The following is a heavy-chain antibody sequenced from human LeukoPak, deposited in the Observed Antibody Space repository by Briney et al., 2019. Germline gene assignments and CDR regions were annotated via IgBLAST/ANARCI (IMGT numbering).Heavy chain of an antibody. CDR2: ISSTSSYI. CDR1: GSTFSTYT. D-gene: IGHD4-11*01. V-gene: IGHV3-21*01. J-gene: IGHJ6*03. CDR3: ARERRTTYGPYYYYYMDV. Sequence: GGSLRLSCAASGSTFSTYTMNWVRQAPGKGLEWVSSISSTSSYIYYADSVKGRFTISRDNAKNSLYLQMNSLRAEDTAMYYCARERRTTYGPYYYYYMDVWGKGTTVTVSS.